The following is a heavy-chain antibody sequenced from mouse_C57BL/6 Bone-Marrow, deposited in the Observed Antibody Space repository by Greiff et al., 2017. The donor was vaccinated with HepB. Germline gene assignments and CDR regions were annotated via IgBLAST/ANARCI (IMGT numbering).Heavy chain of an antibody. J-gene: IGHJ2*01. CDR3: ARTRQLRLSFDY. D-gene: IGHD3-2*02. Sequence: QVQLKESGAELVRPGTSVKVSCKASGYAFTNYLIEWVKQRPGQGLEWIGVINPGSGGTNYNEKFKGKATLTADKSSSTAYMQLSSLTSEDSAVYFCARTRQLRLSFDYWGQGTTLTVSS. CDR1: GYAFTNYL. CDR2: INPGSGGT. V-gene: IGHV1-54*01.